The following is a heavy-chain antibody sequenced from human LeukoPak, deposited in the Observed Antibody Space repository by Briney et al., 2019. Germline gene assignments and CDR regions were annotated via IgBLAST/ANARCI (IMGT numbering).Heavy chain of an antibody. CDR1: GFTFSGYA. J-gene: IGHJ3*02. V-gene: IGHV3-23*01. CDR2: ISGSGGST. Sequence: GGSLRLSCAASGFTFSGYAMSWVRQAPGKGLEWVSAISGSGGSTYYADSVKGRFTISRDNSKNTLYLQMNSLRAEDTAVYYCAKSYYGDYLNDAFDIWGHGPMVTVSS. D-gene: IGHD4-17*01. CDR3: AKSYYGDYLNDAFDI.